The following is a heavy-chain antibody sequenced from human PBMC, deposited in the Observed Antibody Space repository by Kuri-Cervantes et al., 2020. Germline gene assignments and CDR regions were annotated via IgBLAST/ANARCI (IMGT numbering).Heavy chain of an antibody. CDR1: GYTFTGHY. D-gene: IGHD5-18*01. V-gene: IGHV1-2*02. J-gene: IGHJ4*02. Sequence: ASVKVSCKASGYTFTGHYMHWVRQAPGQGLEWMGWINPNSGGTNYARKFQGRVTMTRDTSITTAYMELRSLRPDDTAVYYCVRDRMELWLAFDYWGQGTLVTVSS. CDR2: INPNSGGT. CDR3: VRDRMELWLAFDY.